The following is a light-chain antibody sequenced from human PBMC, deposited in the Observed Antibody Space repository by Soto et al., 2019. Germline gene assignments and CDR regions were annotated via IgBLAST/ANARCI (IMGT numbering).Light chain of an antibody. CDR3: QAWDTSTDHLV. Sequence: SYELTQAPSVSVAPGQTATITCGGNNIGGKSVHWYQQKPGQAPVLVISDDSDRPSGIPERFSGSNSGNTATLTITRVEAGDEADFYCQAWDTSTDHLVFGGGTQLT. V-gene: IGLV3-21*02. CDR1: NIGGKS. J-gene: IGLJ2*01. CDR2: DDS.